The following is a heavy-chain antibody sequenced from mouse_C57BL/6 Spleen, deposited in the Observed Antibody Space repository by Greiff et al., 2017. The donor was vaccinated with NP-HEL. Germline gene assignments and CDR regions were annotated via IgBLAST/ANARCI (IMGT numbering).Heavy chain of an antibody. CDR1: GYTFTSYW. J-gene: IGHJ2*01. V-gene: IGHV1-64*01. Sequence: VQLQQPGAELVKPGASVKLSCKASGYTFTSYWMHWVKQRPGQGLEWIGMIHPNSGSTNYNEKFKSKATLTVDKSSSTAYMQLSSLTSEDSAVYYCAREDYGGGNFDYWGQGTTLTVSS. CDR3: AREDYGGGNFDY. D-gene: IGHD2-4*01. CDR2: IHPNSGST.